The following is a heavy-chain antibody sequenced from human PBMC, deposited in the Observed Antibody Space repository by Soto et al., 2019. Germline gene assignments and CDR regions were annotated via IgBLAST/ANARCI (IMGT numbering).Heavy chain of an antibody. CDR1: GFTFSNAW. Sequence: GGSLRLSWAASGFTFSNAWMNWVRQAPGKGLEWVGRIKSKTDGGTTDYAAPVKGRFTISRDDSKNTLYLQMNSLKTEDTAVYYCTTDPVTMIVEVPSSGWGQGTLVTVSS. J-gene: IGHJ4*02. CDR2: IKSKTDGGTT. D-gene: IGHD3-22*01. V-gene: IGHV3-15*07. CDR3: TTDPVTMIVEVPSSG.